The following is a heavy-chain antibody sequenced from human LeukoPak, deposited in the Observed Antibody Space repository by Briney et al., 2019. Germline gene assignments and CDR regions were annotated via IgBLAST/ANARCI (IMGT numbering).Heavy chain of an antibody. D-gene: IGHD5-12*01. J-gene: IGHJ4*02. Sequence: GESLKISCKGSGYRFTTYWIGWVRQMPGKGLEWMGIIYPGDSDIRCRPSFRGQVTISADKSISTAYLQWSSLRASDTAMYYCARLISRGTGYNYLDDWGQGTLVTVSS. CDR2: IYPGDSDI. V-gene: IGHV5-51*01. CDR3: ARLISRGTGYNYLDD. CDR1: GYRFTTYW.